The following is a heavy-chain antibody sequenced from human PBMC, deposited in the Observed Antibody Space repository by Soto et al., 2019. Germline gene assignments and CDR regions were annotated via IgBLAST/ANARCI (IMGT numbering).Heavy chain of an antibody. Sequence: QVQLVEYGAAVVETGRALGLSGAASGVTFRSYPMHWVHQAPGEGLEWVGLSTYDGSNTYYADAVKGRFTISRANSWDTLYRQMYSQRPEDTAVYFCATEGQGGSLYGFDVWGLGTMVTVSS. CDR3: ATEGQGGSLYGFDV. CDR2: STYDGSNT. D-gene: IGHD1-26*01. V-gene: IGHV3-30-3*01. CDR1: GVTFRSYP. J-gene: IGHJ3*01.